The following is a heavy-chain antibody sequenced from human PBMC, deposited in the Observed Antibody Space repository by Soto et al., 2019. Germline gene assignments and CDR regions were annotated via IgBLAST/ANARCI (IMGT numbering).Heavy chain of an antibody. D-gene: IGHD4-4*01. V-gene: IGHV3-66*01. Sequence: KLVESGGGLVQPGGSLRLSCAASGFIVSSKYMSLVRQAPGKGLEWVSVLYGSGDTYYADSVRGRFPISRDSSKNTLYLQMNRLRVDDTGVYYCAKAVLQWQKVEWFDHWGQGALVSVSS. CDR1: GFIVSSKY. CDR3: AKAVLQWQKVEWFDH. CDR2: LYGSGDT. J-gene: IGHJ5*02.